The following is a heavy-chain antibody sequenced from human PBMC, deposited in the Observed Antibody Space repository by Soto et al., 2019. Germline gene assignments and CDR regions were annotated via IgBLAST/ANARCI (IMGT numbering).Heavy chain of an antibody. Sequence: EVQLVESGGGLIQPGGSLRLSCADSGLTVSNAYMAWFRQAPGMGLEWVSVIYDNGTTYYADSVKGRFTISRDTSTNTLYLQMDSLRAEDTAVYYCVRPLPSGRNYGLDVWGQGTTVTVSS. J-gene: IGHJ6*02. CDR1: GLTVSNAY. CDR2: IYDNGTT. D-gene: IGHD3-10*01. V-gene: IGHV3-53*01. CDR3: VRPLPSGRNYGLDV.